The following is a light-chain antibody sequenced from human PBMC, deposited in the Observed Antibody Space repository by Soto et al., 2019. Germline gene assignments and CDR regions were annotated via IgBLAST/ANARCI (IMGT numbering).Light chain of an antibody. J-gene: IGKJ1*01. V-gene: IGKV1-12*01. CDR3: QQANSFPPT. CDR2: AXS. Sequence: IQMTQSPSSRSAYVXVGVDISCVASPCLRSYLXXXQQXXGXAPKXXXYAXSSLQRGVPSRFSGSGSATDFTLTISSLQPDDFATYYCQQANSFPPTFGQGTKVDIK. CDR1: PCLRSY.